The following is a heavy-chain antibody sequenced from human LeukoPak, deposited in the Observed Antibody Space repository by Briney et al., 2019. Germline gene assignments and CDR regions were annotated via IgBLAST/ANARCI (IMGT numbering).Heavy chain of an antibody. D-gene: IGHD2-21*02. V-gene: IGHV1-2*02. CDR3: ARGKAWSLTSTFDY. J-gene: IGHJ4*02. Sequence: ASVKVSCKASGYTFTGYYMHWVRQAPGQGLEWTGWINPNSGGTNYAQKFQGRVTMTRDTSISTAYMELSRLRSDDTAVYYCARGKAWSLTSTFDYWGQGTLVTVSS. CDR2: INPNSGGT. CDR1: GYTFTGYY.